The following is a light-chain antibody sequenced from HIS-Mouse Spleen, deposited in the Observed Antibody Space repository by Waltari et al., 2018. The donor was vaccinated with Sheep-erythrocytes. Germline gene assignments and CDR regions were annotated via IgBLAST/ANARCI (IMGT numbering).Light chain of an antibody. CDR3: QQSYSTPQFT. Sequence: DIQMTQSPSSLSASVGNRVTITCRASQSISSYLKWYPQKPGKAPKLLIYAASSLQSGVPSRFSGSGSGTDFTLTISSLQPEDFATYYCQQSYSTPQFTFGPGTKVDIK. CDR1: QSISSY. J-gene: IGKJ3*01. CDR2: AAS. V-gene: IGKV1-39*01.